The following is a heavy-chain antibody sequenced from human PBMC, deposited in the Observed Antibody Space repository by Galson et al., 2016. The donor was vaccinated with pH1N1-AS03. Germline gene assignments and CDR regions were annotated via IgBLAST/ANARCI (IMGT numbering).Heavy chain of an antibody. CDR1: GYTFSNFG. CDR3: ARAAPFDP. D-gene: IGHD2-15*01. J-gene: IGHJ5*02. Sequence: SVKVSCKASGYTFSNFGMSWVRQAPGQGLEWMGWISPQNGNTQYAQRLEGRVTMTTDTSTSTAYMELWSLTYDDTAVYYCARAAPFDPWGRGTLVIVSS. V-gene: IGHV1-18*04. CDR2: ISPQNGNT.